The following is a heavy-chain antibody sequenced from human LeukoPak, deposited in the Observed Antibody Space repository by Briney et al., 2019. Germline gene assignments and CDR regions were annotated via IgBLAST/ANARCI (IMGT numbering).Heavy chain of an antibody. V-gene: IGHV4-39*07. CDR1: GGSISSSSYY. D-gene: IGHD2-8*01. CDR2: IYYSGST. J-gene: IGHJ6*04. CDR3: ARGRDIVLMVPRMDV. Sequence: SETLSLTCTVSGGSISSSSYYWGWIRQPPGKGLEWIGSIYYSGSTYYNPSLKSRVTISVDTSKNQFSLKLSSVTAADTAVYYCARGRDIVLMVPRMDVWGKGTTVTVSS.